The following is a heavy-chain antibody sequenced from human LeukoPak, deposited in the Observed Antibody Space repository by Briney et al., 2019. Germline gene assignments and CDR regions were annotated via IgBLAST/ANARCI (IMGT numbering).Heavy chain of an antibody. D-gene: IGHD6-6*01. CDR1: GYTFTGYY. V-gene: IGHV1-2*02. J-gene: IGHJ5*02. CDR2: INPNSGGT. CDR3: ARPVWQLDQYNWFDP. Sequence: GASVKVSCKASGYTFTGYYMHWVRQAPGQGLEWMGWINPNSGGTNYAQKFQGRVTMTRDTSISTAYMELSGLRSDDTAVYYCARPVWQLDQYNWFDPWGQGTLVTVSS.